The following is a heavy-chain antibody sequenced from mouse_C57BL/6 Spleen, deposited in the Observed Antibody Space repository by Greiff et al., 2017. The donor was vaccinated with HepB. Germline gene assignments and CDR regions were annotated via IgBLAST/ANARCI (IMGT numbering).Heavy chain of an antibody. Sequence: VKLMESGPELVKPGASVKLSCKASGYTFTSYDINWVKQRPGQGLEWIGWIYPRDGSTKYNEKFKGKATLTVDTSSSTAYMELHSLTSEDSAVYFCARRRIYYYGSSPGYFDVWGTGTTVTVSS. V-gene: IGHV1-85*01. CDR1: GYTFTSYD. CDR3: ARRRIYYYGSSPGYFDV. J-gene: IGHJ1*03. CDR2: IYPRDGST. D-gene: IGHD1-1*01.